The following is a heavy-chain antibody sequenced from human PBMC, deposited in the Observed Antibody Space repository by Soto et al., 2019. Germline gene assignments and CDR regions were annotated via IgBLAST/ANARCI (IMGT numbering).Heavy chain of an antibody. Sequence: GESLKISCKGSGYSFTSYYITWVRLMAGKGLEWMGRIDPSDSSTDYSPSFQGHVTMSVDKSINTAYLQWSGLEASDTAIYYCALPLHYDFWGRLVNYGMDVWGPGTTVTVSS. CDR2: IDPSDSST. D-gene: IGHD3-3*01. V-gene: IGHV5-10-1*01. CDR1: GYSFTSYY. CDR3: ALPLHYDFWGRLVNYGMDV. J-gene: IGHJ6*02.